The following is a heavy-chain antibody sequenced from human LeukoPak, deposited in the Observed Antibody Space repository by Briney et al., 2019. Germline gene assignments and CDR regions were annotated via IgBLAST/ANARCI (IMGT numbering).Heavy chain of an antibody. V-gene: IGHV3-66*04. D-gene: IGHD6-19*01. J-gene: IGHJ3*02. CDR2: IYSGGNT. CDR3: ARRNIAVFDAFDI. Sequence: GGSLRLSCAASGFTVSSNYMNWVRQAPGKGLEWVSVIYSGGNTYYADSVKGRFTISRDNSKNTLYLQMNSLRAEDTAVYYCARRNIAVFDAFDIWGKGTMVTV. CDR1: GFTVSSNY.